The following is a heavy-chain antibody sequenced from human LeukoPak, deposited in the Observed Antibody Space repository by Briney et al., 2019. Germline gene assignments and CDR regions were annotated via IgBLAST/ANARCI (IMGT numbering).Heavy chain of an antibody. Sequence: ASVKVSCKASGYTFTGYYMHWVRQAPGQGLEWMGWINPNSGGTNYAQKFQGKVTTTRDTSISTAYMELSRLRSDDTAVYYCARLPPLRIRAFDIWGQGTMVTVSS. CDR2: INPNSGGT. CDR1: GYTFTGYY. D-gene: IGHD1-14*01. CDR3: ARLPPLRIRAFDI. J-gene: IGHJ3*02. V-gene: IGHV1-2*02.